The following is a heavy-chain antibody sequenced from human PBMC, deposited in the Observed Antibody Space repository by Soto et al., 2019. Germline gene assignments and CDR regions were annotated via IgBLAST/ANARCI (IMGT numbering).Heavy chain of an antibody. CDR3: SRGIKGGLDA. J-gene: IGHJ5*02. Sequence: QVQLAESGGGVVQPGRSLRLSCATSGFVSNDYDIHWVRQAPGKGLAWLASISYDGTKKYYAESVKGRFTLSRDNSKTTLSLQLDSLGAEDTAVYYCSRGIKGGLDAWGPGTLVTVSS. CDR1: GFVSNDYD. V-gene: IGHV3-30*03. D-gene: IGHD2-21*01. CDR2: ISYDGTKK.